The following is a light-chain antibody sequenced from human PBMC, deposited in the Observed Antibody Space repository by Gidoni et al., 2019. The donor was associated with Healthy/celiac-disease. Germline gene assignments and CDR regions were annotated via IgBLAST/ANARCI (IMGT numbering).Light chain of an antibody. Sequence: QSVLPQPPSASATPGQRVTISCSGSSSNIGSNTVNWYQPLPGTAPKLPIYSNNQRPSGVPDRFSGSKSGTSASLAISGLQSEDEADYYCAAWDDSLNGPAVFGGGTQLTVL. CDR3: AAWDDSLNGPAV. V-gene: IGLV1-44*01. CDR2: SNN. J-gene: IGLJ7*01. CDR1: SSNIGSNT.